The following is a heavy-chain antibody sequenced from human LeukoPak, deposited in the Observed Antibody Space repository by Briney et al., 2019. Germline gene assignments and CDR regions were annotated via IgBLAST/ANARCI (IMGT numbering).Heavy chain of an antibody. CDR2: IYYSGST. Sequence: PSETLSLTCTVSGGSISSSSYYWGWIRQPPGKGLEWIGSIYYSGSTYYNPSLKSRVTISVDTSKNQFSLKLSSVTAADTAVYYCARQGYSTDFDYWGQGTLVTVSS. J-gene: IGHJ4*02. CDR1: GGSISSSSYY. V-gene: IGHV4-39*01. CDR3: ARQGYSTDFDY. D-gene: IGHD4-11*01.